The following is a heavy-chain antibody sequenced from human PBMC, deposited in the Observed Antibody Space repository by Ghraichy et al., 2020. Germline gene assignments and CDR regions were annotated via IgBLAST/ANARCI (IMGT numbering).Heavy chain of an antibody. J-gene: IGHJ5*02. D-gene: IGHD1-14*01. CDR2: ISDSGNT. Sequence: SKTLSLTCTVSGDSISSYYWSWIRQPPGKGLEWIGCISDSGNTNYNPSLKSRVTMSVDTSKNQVSLKLTYVTAADTAFYYCARAKLIEPLDPWGQGTLVTVSS. CDR1: GDSISSYY. V-gene: IGHV4-59*01. CDR3: ARAKLIEPLDP.